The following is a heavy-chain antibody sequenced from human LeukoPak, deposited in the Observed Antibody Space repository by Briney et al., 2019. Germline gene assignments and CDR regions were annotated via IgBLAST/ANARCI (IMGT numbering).Heavy chain of an antibody. CDR3: AREHYYDSSGYFLDY. J-gene: IGHJ4*02. CDR1: GYTFTSNY. D-gene: IGHD3-22*01. CDR2: ISPSGGST. Sequence: ASVKVSCKAFGYTFTSNYMHWVRQAPGQGPEWMGVISPSGGSTTYAQKFQGRVTLTRDMSTSTDYLELSSLRSEDTAVYYCAREHYYDSSGYFLDYWGQGTLVTVSS. V-gene: IGHV1-46*01.